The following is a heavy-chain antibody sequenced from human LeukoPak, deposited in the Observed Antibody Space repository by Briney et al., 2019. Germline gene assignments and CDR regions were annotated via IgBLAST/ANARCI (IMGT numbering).Heavy chain of an antibody. CDR1: GFTFSSFY. CDR2: IKQDGSEK. CDR3: ARGKGLDY. V-gene: IGHV3-7*02. Sequence: GGSLRLSCAASGFTFSSFYMSWVRQVPGKGLEWGANIKQDGSEKYYVDSVKGRFTISRDNAQNSLYLQMNSLRAEDTALYYCARGKGLDYWGQGTLVTVSS. J-gene: IGHJ4*02.